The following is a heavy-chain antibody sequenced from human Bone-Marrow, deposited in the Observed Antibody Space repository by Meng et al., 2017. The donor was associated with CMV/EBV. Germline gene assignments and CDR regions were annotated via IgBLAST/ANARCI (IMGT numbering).Heavy chain of an antibody. CDR3: ARVGQNSITIFGVVISYYFDY. J-gene: IGHJ4*02. CDR2: MNPNSGNT. Sequence: ASVKVSCKASGYSFTDFGVNWVRQATGQGLEWMGWMNPNSGNTGYAQKFQGRVTMTRNTSISTAYMELSSLRSEDTAVYYCARVGQNSITIFGVVISYYFDYWGQGTLVTVSS. D-gene: IGHD3-3*01. CDR1: GYSFTDFG. V-gene: IGHV1-8*02.